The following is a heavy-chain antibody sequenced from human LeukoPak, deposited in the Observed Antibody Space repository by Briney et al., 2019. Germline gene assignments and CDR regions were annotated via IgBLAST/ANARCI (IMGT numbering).Heavy chain of an antibody. CDR2: IRSKAYGGTT. CDR1: GFTFSSYG. CDR3: TRVVSLGYSSSWPDYYYYYMDV. J-gene: IGHJ6*03. D-gene: IGHD6-13*01. Sequence: GGSLRLSCAASGFTFSSYGMHWVRQAPGKGLEWVGFIRSKAYGGTTEYAASVKGRFTISRDDSKSIAYLQMNSLKTEDTAVYYCTRVVSLGYSSSWPDYYYYYMDVWGKGTTVTISS. V-gene: IGHV3-49*04.